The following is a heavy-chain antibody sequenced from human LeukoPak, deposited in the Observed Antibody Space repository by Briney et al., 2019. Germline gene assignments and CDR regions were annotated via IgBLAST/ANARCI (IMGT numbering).Heavy chain of an antibody. D-gene: IGHD5-24*01. J-gene: IGHJ4*02. CDR3: ARRGGGYNFFDY. Sequence: ASETLSPTCTVSGGSISSNDYHWGWIRQPPGKGLEWIGSMYYSGSTYYNPSLKSRVTISVDTSKNQFSLKLSAVTAADTALYYCARRGGGYNFFDYWGQGTLVTVSS. V-gene: IGHV4-39*01. CDR1: GGSISSNDYH. CDR2: MYYSGST.